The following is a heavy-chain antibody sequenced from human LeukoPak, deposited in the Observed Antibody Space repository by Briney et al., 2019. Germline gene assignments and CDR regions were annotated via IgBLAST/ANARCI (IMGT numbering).Heavy chain of an antibody. CDR3: ARDRTWERYFYY. CDR2: IIPIFGTA. V-gene: IGHV1-69*13. Sequence: GASVKVSCKASGGTFSSYAISWVRQAPGQGLEWMGGIIPIFGTANYAQKFQGSVTITADDSTSTAYMELSSLRSEDTAVYYCARDRTWERYFYYWGQGTLVTVSS. D-gene: IGHD1-1*01. J-gene: IGHJ4*01. CDR1: GGTFSSYA.